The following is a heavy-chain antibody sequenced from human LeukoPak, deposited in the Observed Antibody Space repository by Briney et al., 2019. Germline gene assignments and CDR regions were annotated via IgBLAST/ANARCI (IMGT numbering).Heavy chain of an antibody. V-gene: IGHV1-18*01. CDR2: ISAYNGNT. CDR3: ARTLSSRPLFDY. D-gene: IGHD3-16*01. J-gene: IGHJ4*02. Sequence: GASVKVSCKASGYTFTSYGISWVRQAPGQGLEWLGWISAYNGNTNYAQKLQGRVTMTTDTSTSTPYMELRSLRSDDTTVYYCARTLSSRPLFDYWGQGTLVTVSS. CDR1: GYTFTSYG.